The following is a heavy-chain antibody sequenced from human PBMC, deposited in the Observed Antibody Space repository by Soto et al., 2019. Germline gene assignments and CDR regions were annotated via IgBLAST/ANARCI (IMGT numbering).Heavy chain of an antibody. CDR1: GYTFTDYY. V-gene: IGHV1-2*02. D-gene: IGHD6-6*01. J-gene: IGHJ4*02. CDR3: ARSVSFITPRPDY. Sequence: SVKVSFKASGYTFTDYYLHWLRQAPGQGLECMGWINPNNGDTNYAQKFQGRVTMTRDTSISTAYMEASRLRSDDTAVYYCARSVSFITPRPDYWGQGTLVTVSS. CDR2: INPNNGDT.